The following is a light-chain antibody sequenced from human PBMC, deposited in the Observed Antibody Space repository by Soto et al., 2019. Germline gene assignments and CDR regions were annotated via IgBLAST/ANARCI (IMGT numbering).Light chain of an antibody. J-gene: IGKJ5*01. V-gene: IGKV3D-20*02. CDR1: QSVNSNF. CDR3: QQRSAAIT. Sequence: EIVLTQSPGTLSLSAGERATLSCRAGQSVNSNFLAWYQLKPGHAPSLLIYGSSTRATGIPARLSGSGSGTVFTLTISSPEPEDSPVYYCQQRSAAITFGQGTRLEIK. CDR2: GSS.